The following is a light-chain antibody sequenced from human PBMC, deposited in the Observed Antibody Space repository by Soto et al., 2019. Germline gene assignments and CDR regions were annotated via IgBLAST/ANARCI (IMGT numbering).Light chain of an antibody. V-gene: IGKV3-20*01. CDR1: QSVSSSY. J-gene: IGKJ3*01. CDR2: GAS. Sequence: EIVLTQSPGTLSLSPGERATLSCRASQSVSSSYLAWYQQKPGQAPRLLIYGASSRATDIPDRFSGSGSGTDFTLTISRLEPEDSAVYYCQQYDSSLFTFGPGTKVDIK. CDR3: QQYDSSLFT.